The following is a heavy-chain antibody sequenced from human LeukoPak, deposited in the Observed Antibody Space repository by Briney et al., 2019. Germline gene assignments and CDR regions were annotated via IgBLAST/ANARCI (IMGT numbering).Heavy chain of an antibody. CDR2: SYYSGSP. D-gene: IGHD1-1*01. CDR1: GGSISSSSYY. Sequence: SETLSLTCTASGGSISSSSYYWGWIRQPPGKGLEWIGSSYYSGSPYYNPSLKSRVTISVDTSKNQFSLKLTSVTAADTAVYYCARATATGSWGLFDYWGQGTLVTVSS. J-gene: IGHJ4*02. CDR3: ARATATGSWGLFDY. V-gene: IGHV4-39*01.